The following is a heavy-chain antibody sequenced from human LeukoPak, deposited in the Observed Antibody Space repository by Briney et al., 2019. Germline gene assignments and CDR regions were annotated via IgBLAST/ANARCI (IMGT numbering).Heavy chain of an antibody. D-gene: IGHD1-1*01. Sequence: PGRSLRLSCAASGFTFSSYGMHWVRQAPGKGLEGVAVISYDGSDKYYADSVKGRFTISRDNSKNPQYLQMHSLRDEDTAVYYCAKDLRWKVHWFDLWGQGTLVTVSS. CDR1: GFTFSSYG. CDR2: ISYDGSDK. V-gene: IGHV3-30*18. CDR3: AKDLRWKVHWFDL. J-gene: IGHJ5*02.